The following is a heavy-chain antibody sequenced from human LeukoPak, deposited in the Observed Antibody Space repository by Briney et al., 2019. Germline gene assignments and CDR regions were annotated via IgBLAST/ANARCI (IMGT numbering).Heavy chain of an antibody. J-gene: IGHJ4*02. CDR1: GDSVSNGNYY. Sequence: SETLSLTCTVSGDSVSNGNYYWSWLRQPPGKALEWIGYIYYTGKTYYNPSLEGRVTILVDTSRNHFSVKLSSVTAADTAVYYCARSQNYYGSGDHWSQGTLVTVSS. CDR3: ARSQNYYGSGDH. D-gene: IGHD3-10*01. V-gene: IGHV4-61*03. CDR2: IYYTGKT.